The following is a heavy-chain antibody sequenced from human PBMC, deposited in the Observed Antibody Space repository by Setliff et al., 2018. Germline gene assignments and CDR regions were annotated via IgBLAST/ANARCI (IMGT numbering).Heavy chain of an antibody. CDR2: ISAYSGDT. CDR1: GYTFRSYG. V-gene: IGHV1-18*01. CDR3: AKDRVEVVVAAPQAQFDP. J-gene: IGHJ5*02. Sequence: ASVKVSCKTSGYTFRSYGVSWVRQAPGQGLEWMGWISAYSGDTIYAQNYQGRVTMTTDTSTSTAYMELRSLRSDDTAVYYCAKDRVEVVVAAPQAQFDPWGQGTLVTVSS. D-gene: IGHD2-15*01.